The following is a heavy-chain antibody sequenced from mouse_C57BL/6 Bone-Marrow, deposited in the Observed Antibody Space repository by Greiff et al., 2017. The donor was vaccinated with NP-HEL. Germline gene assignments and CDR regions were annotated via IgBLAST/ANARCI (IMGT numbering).Heavy chain of an antibody. J-gene: IGHJ3*02. V-gene: IGHV1-59*01. CDR3: ARGGL. Sequence: QVQLQQPGAELVRPGTSVKLSCKASGYTFTSYWMHWVKQRPGQGLEWIGVIDPSDSYTNYNQKFKGEATLTVDTSSSTAYMQLSSLTSEDSAVYYCARGGLWGQGTLVTVSA. CDR2: IDPSDSYT. CDR1: GYTFTSYW.